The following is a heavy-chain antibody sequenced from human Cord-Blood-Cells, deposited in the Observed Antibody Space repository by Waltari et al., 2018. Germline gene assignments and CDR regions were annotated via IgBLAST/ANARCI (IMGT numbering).Heavy chain of an antibody. CDR2: INHSGST. D-gene: IGHD5-12*01. CDR3: ARAPAHSGYDYFDY. Sequence: QVQLQQWGAGLLKPSETLSLTCAVYGGSFSGYYWSWIRQPPGEGLEWIGEINHSGSTNYNPSLKSRVTISVDTSKNQFSLKLSSVTAADTAVYYCARAPAHSGYDYFDYWGQGTLVTVSS. CDR1: GGSFSGYY. J-gene: IGHJ4*02. V-gene: IGHV4-34*01.